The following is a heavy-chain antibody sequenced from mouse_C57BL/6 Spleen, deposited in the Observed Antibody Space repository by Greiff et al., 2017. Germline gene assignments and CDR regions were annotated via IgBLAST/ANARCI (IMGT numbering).Heavy chain of an antibody. CDR1: GYTFTDYN. D-gene: IGHD2-4*01. V-gene: IGHV1-18*01. CDR2: INPNNGGT. J-gene: IGHJ1*03. CDR3: ARSYDYDPPFDV. Sequence: DVQLQESGPELVKPGASVKIPCKASGYTFTDYNMDWVKQSHGKSLEWIGDINPNNGGTIYNQKFKGKATLTVDKSSSTAYMELRSLTSEDTAVYYCARSYDYDPPFDVWGTGTTVTVSS.